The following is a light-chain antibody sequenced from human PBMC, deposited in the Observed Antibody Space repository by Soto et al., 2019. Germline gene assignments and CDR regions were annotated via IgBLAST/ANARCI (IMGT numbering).Light chain of an antibody. CDR2: GAS. J-gene: IGKJ1*01. V-gene: IGKV3-20*01. Sequence: EIVMTQSPATLSVSPGERATLSCRASQSLSSYLAWYQQKPGQAPRLLIYGASSRATGIPDRFSGSGSGTDFTLTISRLEPEDFAVYYCQQYGSSPPWTFGQGTKVDI. CDR1: QSLSSY. CDR3: QQYGSSPPWT.